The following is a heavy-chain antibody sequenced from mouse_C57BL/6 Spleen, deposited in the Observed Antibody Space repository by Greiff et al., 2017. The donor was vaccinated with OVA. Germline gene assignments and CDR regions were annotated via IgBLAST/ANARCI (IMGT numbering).Heavy chain of an antibody. V-gene: IGHV1-53*01. J-gene: IGHJ2*01. Sequence: QVQLQQPGTELVKPGASVKLSCKASGYTFTSYWMHWVKQRPGQGLEWIGNINPSNGGTNYNEKFKSKATLTVDKSSSTAYMPLGSLTSEDSAVYYCARDRDYDYDLYFDYWGQGTTLTVSS. D-gene: IGHD2-4*01. CDR3: ARDRDYDYDLYFDY. CDR2: INPSNGGT. CDR1: GYTFTSYW.